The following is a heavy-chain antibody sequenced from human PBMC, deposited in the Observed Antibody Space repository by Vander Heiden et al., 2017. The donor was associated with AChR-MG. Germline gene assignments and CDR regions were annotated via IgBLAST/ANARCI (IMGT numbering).Heavy chain of an antibody. Sequence: QVQLQQWGAGPLKPSETLSLTCAVYGGSFSGYYWSWIRKPPGRGRGWIGEINHSGSTNYNPSLKSRVTISVDTSKNQFSLKLSSVTAADTAVYYCARVVYYDYVWGSYRLEQGYFDYWGQGTLVTVSS. CDR2: INHSGST. D-gene: IGHD3-16*02. J-gene: IGHJ4*02. CDR1: GGSFSGYY. CDR3: ARVVYYDYVWGSYRLEQGYFDY. V-gene: IGHV4-34*01.